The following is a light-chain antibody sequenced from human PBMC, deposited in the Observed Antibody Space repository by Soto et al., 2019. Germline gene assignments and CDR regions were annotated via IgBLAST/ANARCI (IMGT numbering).Light chain of an antibody. CDR2: DAS. V-gene: IGKV3-11*01. CDR3: QHRYNWPLT. CDR1: QSVSNS. Sequence: EIVLTQSPATLSLSPGERATLSCRASQSVSNSLAWYQHKPGQAHRLLIDDASNRATDIPARFSGSGSGTDFTLTISSLEPEDFALYYCQHRYNWPLTFGGGTKVDIK. J-gene: IGKJ4*01.